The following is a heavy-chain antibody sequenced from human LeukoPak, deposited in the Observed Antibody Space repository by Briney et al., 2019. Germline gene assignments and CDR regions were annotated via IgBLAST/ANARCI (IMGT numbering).Heavy chain of an antibody. D-gene: IGHD3-9*01. CDR2: IYYSGST. Sequence: PSETLSLTCTVSGGSISSGGYYWSWIRQHPGKGLEWIGYIYYSGSTYYNPSLKSRVTISVDTSKNQFSLKLSSVTAADTAVYYCARMDPLEDIRYFDWLSSYFDYWGQGTLVTASS. V-gene: IGHV4-31*03. CDR3: ARMDPLEDIRYFDWLSSYFDY. CDR1: GGSISSGGYY. J-gene: IGHJ4*02.